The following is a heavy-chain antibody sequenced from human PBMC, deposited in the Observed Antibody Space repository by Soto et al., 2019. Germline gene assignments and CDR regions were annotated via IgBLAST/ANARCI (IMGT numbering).Heavy chain of an antibody. V-gene: IGHV1-3*01. CDR1: GYTFSNFA. J-gene: IGHJ4*02. D-gene: IGHD3-10*01. CDR2: INAGIWNT. CDR3: AGDAGSFDY. Sequence: QVQLVQSGAEVKKPGASVKVSCKASGYTFSNFAMHWVRQAPGQRLEWMGWINAGIWNTKYSQKLQGRVTITTDTSASTDDMELSSLRSEDTAVYYCAGDAGSFDYWGQGTLVTVSS.